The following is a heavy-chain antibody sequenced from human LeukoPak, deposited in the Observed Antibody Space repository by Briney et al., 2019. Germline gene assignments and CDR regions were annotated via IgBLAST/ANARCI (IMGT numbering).Heavy chain of an antibody. J-gene: IGHJ4*02. Sequence: GGSLRLSCAASGFTFSSYAMHWVRQAPGKGLEWVAVISYDGSNKYYADSVKGRFTISRDNSKNTLYLQMNSLRAEDTAVYYCTRDGGLERGVIPHLDYWGQGTLVTVSS. CDR1: GFTFSSYA. CDR2: ISYDGSNK. D-gene: IGHD3-10*01. V-gene: IGHV3-30-3*01. CDR3: TRDGGLERGVIPHLDY.